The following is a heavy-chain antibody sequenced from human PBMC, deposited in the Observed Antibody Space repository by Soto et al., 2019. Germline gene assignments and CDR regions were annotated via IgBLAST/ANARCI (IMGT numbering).Heavy chain of an antibody. CDR1: GYTFTSYG. Sequence: ASVKVSCKASGYTFTSYGISWVRQAPGQGLEWMGWISAYNGNTNYAQKLQGRVTMTTDTSTSTAYMELRSLRSDDTAVYYCARVDYDFWSGYSYYYGMDVWGQGTTVTVSS. CDR3: ARVDYDFWSGYSYYYGMDV. D-gene: IGHD3-3*01. V-gene: IGHV1-18*01. CDR2: ISAYNGNT. J-gene: IGHJ6*02.